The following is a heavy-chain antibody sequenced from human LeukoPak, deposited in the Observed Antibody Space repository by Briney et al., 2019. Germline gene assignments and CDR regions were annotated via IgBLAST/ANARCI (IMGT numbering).Heavy chain of an antibody. Sequence: GASVKVSCKASGYTFTSYYMHWVRQAPGQGLEWMGIINPSGGSTSYAQKFQGRVTMTRNMSTSTVYMELSSLRSEDTAVYYCARVGSSGWYPLTSTYYFDYWGQGTLVTVSS. J-gene: IGHJ4*02. CDR1: GYTFTSYY. CDR2: INPSGGST. CDR3: ARVGSSGWYPLTSTYYFDY. V-gene: IGHV1-46*01. D-gene: IGHD6-19*01.